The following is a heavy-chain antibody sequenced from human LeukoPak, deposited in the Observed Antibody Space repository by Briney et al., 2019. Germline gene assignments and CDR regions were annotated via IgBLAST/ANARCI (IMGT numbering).Heavy chain of an antibody. V-gene: IGHV4-61*01. CDR2: IYYSGST. J-gene: IGHJ4*02. CDR3: ARDSGKNGVDY. CDR1: GGSVSSGSYC. D-gene: IGHD2-15*01. Sequence: SETLSLTCTVSGGSVSSGSYCWSWIRQPPGKGLEWIGYIYYSGSTTYNPSLKSRVTISVDTSKNQFSLKLSSVTAADTAVYYCARDSGKNGVDYWGQGTLVTVSS.